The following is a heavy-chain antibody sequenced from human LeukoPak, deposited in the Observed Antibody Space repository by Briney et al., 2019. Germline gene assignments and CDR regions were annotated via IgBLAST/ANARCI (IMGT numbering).Heavy chain of an antibody. CDR3: TTSPGAVAPEGNY. CDR1: GFTFSGAA. D-gene: IGHD2-15*01. Sequence: GGSLRLSCAASGFTFSGAAIHWVRQASGKGLEWVGRIRTKPNNYATAYAASVQGRFTISRDDSKNTAYLQMSSLRTEDTALYYCTTSPGAVAPEGNYWGQGTLVSVSS. CDR2: IRTKPNNYAT. J-gene: IGHJ4*02. V-gene: IGHV3-73*01.